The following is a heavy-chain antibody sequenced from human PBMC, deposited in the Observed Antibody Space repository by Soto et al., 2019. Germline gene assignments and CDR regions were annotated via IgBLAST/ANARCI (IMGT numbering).Heavy chain of an antibody. J-gene: IGHJ6*02. Sequence: GLEWMGWINPNSGVTNYAQKFQGWVTMTRDTSISTAYMELSRLRSDDTAVYYCARVREDNSSSSGILAVWGQGSTVTVFS. CDR2: INPNSGVT. CDR3: ARVREDNSSSSGILAV. D-gene: IGHD6-6*01. V-gene: IGHV1-2*04.